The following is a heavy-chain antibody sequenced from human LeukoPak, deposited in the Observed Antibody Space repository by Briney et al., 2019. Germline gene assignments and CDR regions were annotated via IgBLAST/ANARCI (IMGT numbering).Heavy chain of an antibody. CDR1: GYTFTSYG. CDR3: ARETGYDTGSYYFDY. V-gene: IGHV1-18*01. CDR2: ISAYNGNT. J-gene: IGHJ4*02. Sequence: GASVKVSCKASGYTFTSYGISWVRQAPGQGREWMGWISAYNGNTNYAQKLQGRVTMTTDTSTSTAYMELRSLRSDDTAVYYCARETGYDTGSYYFDYWGQGTLVTVSS. D-gene: IGHD5-12*01.